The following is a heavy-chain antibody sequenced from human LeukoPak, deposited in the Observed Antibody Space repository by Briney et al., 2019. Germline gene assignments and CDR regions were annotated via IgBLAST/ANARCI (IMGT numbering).Heavy chain of an antibody. J-gene: IGHJ4*02. V-gene: IGHV1-69*06. CDR3: ARCPWELRTWGENYFDY. CDR1: GGTFSSYA. CDR2: IIPIFGTA. Sequence: ASVKVSCKASGGTFSSYAISWVRQAPGQGLEWMGGIIPIFGTANYAQKLQGRVTITADKSTSTAYMELSSLRSEDTAVYYCARCPWELRTWGENYFDYWGQGTLVTVSS. D-gene: IGHD1-26*01.